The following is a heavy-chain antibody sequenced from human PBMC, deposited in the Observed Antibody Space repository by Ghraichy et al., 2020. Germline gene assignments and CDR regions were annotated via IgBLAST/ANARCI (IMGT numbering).Heavy chain of an antibody. V-gene: IGHV3-30*18. CDR3: AKDALTFSGYTYGSFDH. J-gene: IGHJ4*02. CDR2: VSYDGTNK. Sequence: GGSLRLSCAASGFTLSSYGMHWVRQAPGKGLEWVATVSYDGTNKYYADSVKGRFTISRDNSENTLYLQMNSLRAEDTAVYYCAKDALTFSGYTYGSFDHWGQGTLLTVSS. CDR1: GFTLSSYG. D-gene: IGHD5-18*01.